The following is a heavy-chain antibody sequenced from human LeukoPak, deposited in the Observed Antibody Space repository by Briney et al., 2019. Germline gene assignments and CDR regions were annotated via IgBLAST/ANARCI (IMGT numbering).Heavy chain of an antibody. CDR3: ARDNTGYNYGMDV. V-gene: IGHV1-18*01. CDR2: ISPYNGNT. J-gene: IGHJ6*02. Sequence: ASVKVSCKASGYTFTTYGINWVRQAPGQGLEWMAWISPYNGNTHYAQSLQGRVTVTTDTSTSTAYTELRSLRSDDTAVYYCARDNTGYNYGMDVRGQGTTVTVSS. CDR1: GYTFTTYG. D-gene: IGHD3-9*01.